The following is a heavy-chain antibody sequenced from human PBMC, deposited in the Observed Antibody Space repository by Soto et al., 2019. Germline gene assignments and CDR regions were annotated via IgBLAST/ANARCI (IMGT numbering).Heavy chain of an antibody. CDR1: GFTFSSYG. V-gene: IGHV3-30*18. CDR3: AKSLGAYYYDSSGYSFYYYGMDV. J-gene: IGHJ6*02. D-gene: IGHD3-22*01. Sequence: GGSLRLSCAASGFTFSSYGMHWVRQAPGKGLEWVAVISYDGSNKYYADSVKGRFTISRDNSKNTLYLQMNSLRAEDTAVYYCAKSLGAYYYDSSGYSFYYYGMDVWGQGTTVTVSS. CDR2: ISYDGSNK.